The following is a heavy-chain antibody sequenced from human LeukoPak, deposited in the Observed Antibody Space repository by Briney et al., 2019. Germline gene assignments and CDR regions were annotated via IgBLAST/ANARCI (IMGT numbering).Heavy chain of an antibody. CDR3: TRAGAYYYDSSGSDY. V-gene: IGHV3-7*01. CDR2: IKQDGSEK. CDR1: GFRFGGFW. Sequence: PGGSLRLSCEASGFRFGGFWMNWVRQAPGKGLEWVANIKQDGSEKYYVDSVKGRFTISRDNAKNSLYLQMNSLRAENTAVYYCTRAGAYYYDSSGSDYWGQGTLVTVSS. D-gene: IGHD3-22*01. J-gene: IGHJ4*02.